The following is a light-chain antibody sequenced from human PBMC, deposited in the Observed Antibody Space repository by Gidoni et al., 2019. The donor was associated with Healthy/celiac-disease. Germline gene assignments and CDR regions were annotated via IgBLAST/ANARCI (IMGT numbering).Light chain of an antibody. CDR2: AAS. Sequence: GDRVTITCRASQSISSYLNWYQQKPGKAPKLLIYAASSLQSGVPSRFSGSGSGTAFTLTISSLQPEDFETSYCQRSNNTPPPTFGQGTKLEIK. CDR1: QSISSY. J-gene: IGKJ2*01. CDR3: QRSNNTPPPT. V-gene: IGKV1-39*01.